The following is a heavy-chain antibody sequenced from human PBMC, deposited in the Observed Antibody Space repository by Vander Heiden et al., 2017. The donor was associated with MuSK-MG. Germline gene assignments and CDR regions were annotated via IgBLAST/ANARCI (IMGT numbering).Heavy chain of an antibody. CDR2: INPNSGGT. J-gene: IGHJ4*02. CDR1: GYTFTGYY. V-gene: IGHV1-2*06. Sequence: QVQLVQSGAEVKKPGASVKVACKASGYTFTGYYMHWVRQAPGQGLEWMGRINPNSGGTNYAKKFQGRVTMTRDTSISTAYMELSRLRSDDTAVYYCARVIGTGTLKFDYWGQGTLVTVSS. CDR3: ARVIGTGTLKFDY. D-gene: IGHD1-7*01.